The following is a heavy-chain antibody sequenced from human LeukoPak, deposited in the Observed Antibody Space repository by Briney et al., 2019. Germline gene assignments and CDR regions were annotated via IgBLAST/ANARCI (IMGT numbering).Heavy chain of an antibody. CDR2: INPSGGST. CDR1: GYTFTSYY. D-gene: IGHD4-23*01. Sequence: GASVKVSCKASGYTFTSYYMHWVRQAPGQGLEGMGVINPSGGSTSYAQNFQGRVTMTRDTSTSTVYMELSSLRSEDTAVYYCARDTYGGNSDGGEANAFDIWGQGTMVTVSS. J-gene: IGHJ3*02. CDR3: ARDTYGGNSDGGEANAFDI. V-gene: IGHV1-46*01.